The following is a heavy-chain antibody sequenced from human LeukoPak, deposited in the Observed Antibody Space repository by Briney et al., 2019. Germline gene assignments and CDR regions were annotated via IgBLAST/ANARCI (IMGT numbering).Heavy chain of an antibody. Sequence: GGPRRRSCSASGVTVSSYAMHWGRQAPGKGLEWVAVISYDGSNKYYADSVKGRFTISRDNSKNTLYLQMNSLRAEDTAVYYCARDYSGEWLFSYMDVWGKGTTVSVSS. CDR1: GVTVSSYA. D-gene: IGHD3-3*01. V-gene: IGHV3-30*11. J-gene: IGHJ6*03. CDR3: ARDYSGEWLFSYMDV. CDR2: ISYDGSNK.